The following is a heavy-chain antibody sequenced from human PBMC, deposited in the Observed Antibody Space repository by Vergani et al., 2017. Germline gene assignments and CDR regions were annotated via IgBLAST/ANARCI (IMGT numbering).Heavy chain of an antibody. CDR2: INPNSGNT. D-gene: IGHD6-19*01. J-gene: IGHJ4*02. Sequence: QVQLVQSGSEVKKPGASVKVSCRASGYTFTNYALNWVRQAPGQGLEWMGWINPNSGNTNYAQKLQGRVTMTTDTSTSTAYMELRSLRSDDTAVYYCAREQWLPIDYFDYWGQGTLVTVSS. CDR3: AREQWLPIDYFDY. V-gene: IGHV1-18*01. CDR1: GYTFTNYA.